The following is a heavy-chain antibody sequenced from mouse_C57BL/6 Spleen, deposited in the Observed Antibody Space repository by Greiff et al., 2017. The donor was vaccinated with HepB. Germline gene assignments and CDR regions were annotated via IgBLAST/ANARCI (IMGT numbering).Heavy chain of an antibody. CDR3: ARLDYYGSSYYAMDY. Sequence: QVQLQQSGAELVRPGASVKLSCKASGYTFTDYYINWVKQRPGQGLEWIGNINPSNGGTNYNEKVKSKATLTVEKSSSTAYMQLSSLTSEDSAVYYCARLDYYGSSYYAMDYWGQGTSVTVSS. CDR1: GYTFTDYY. CDR2: INPSNGGT. D-gene: IGHD1-1*01. J-gene: IGHJ4*01. V-gene: IGHV1-53*01.